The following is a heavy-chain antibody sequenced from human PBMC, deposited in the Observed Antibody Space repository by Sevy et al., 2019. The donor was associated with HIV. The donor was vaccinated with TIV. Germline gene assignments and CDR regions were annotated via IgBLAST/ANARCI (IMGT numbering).Heavy chain of an antibody. CDR2: IWYDGTNK. Sequence: GGSLRLSCAASGFTFSSYGMHWVRQAPDKGLEWVAVIWYDGTNKYYADSVKGRFTISRDNSKNTLYLQMRSLTAEDTAVYYCARDKLPPVMVTMVRGALSYFFDYWGQGTLVTVSS. D-gene: IGHD3-10*01. CDR1: GFTFSSYG. CDR3: ARDKLPPVMVTMVRGALSYFFDY. J-gene: IGHJ4*02. V-gene: IGHV3-33*01.